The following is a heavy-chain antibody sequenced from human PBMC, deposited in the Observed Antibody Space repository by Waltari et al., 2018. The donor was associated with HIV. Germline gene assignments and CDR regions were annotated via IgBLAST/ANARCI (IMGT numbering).Heavy chain of an antibody. V-gene: IGHV1-3*01. CDR3: ARGKTAAGTALGS. Sequence: QVHLLQSGAEVKKPGASVRLSCDSSGYSFTAYPVHWVRQGPGQRPEWMGWINPGKGCTGYSEKFQVRLTITRDTLATTTYMELRGLTSEDTAVYYCARGKTAAGTALGSWGQGTQVIVSP. J-gene: IGHJ5*02. D-gene: IGHD6-13*01. CDR2: INPGKGCT. CDR1: GYSFTAYP.